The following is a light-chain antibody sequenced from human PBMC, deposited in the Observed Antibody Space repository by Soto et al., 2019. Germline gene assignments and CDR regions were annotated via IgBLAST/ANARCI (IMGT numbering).Light chain of an antibody. CDR3: QQYGSSVFT. V-gene: IGKV3-20*01. Sequence: ETVLTQSRGTLSLSPGETATLSCRASQTVTTNYLAWYQQKPDQAPRLLIYGASSRATGIPDRFSGSGSGTDFTLTISRLEPEDFAVYYCQQYGSSVFTFGQGTKVDIK. CDR1: QTVTTNY. J-gene: IGKJ2*01. CDR2: GAS.